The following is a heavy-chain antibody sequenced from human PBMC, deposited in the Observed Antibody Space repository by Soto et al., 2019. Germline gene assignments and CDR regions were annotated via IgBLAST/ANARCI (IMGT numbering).Heavy chain of an antibody. CDR1: GYTFTDYY. D-gene: IGHD2-15*01. CDR3: TRKNIEINDGLYDALDI. V-gene: IGHV1-2*02. CDR2: MNTKSGGA. Sequence: GASVKVSCKTSGYTFTDYYTHWVRQAPGKGLEWMGWMNTKSGGAYFAQKFQGRVTLTRDASIGTAYIEVNSLPSDEAAVYFCTRKNIEINDGLYDALDIWGQGTMVTVSS. J-gene: IGHJ3*02.